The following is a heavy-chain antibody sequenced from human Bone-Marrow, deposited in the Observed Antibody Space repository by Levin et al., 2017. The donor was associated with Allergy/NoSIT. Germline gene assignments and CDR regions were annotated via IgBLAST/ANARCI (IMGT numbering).Heavy chain of an antibody. Sequence: SGPTLVKPTQTLTLTCTFSGFSLSTSGVGVGWIRQPPGKALEWLALIYWNDDKRYSPSLKSRLTITKDTSKNQVVLTMTNMDPVDTATYYCAHTRVKEVPAAIGGAAADSFDYWGQGTLVTVSS. CDR3: AHTRVKEVPAAIGGAAADSFDY. CDR1: GFSLSTSGVG. J-gene: IGHJ4*02. CDR2: IYWNDDK. V-gene: IGHV2-5*01. D-gene: IGHD2-2*02.